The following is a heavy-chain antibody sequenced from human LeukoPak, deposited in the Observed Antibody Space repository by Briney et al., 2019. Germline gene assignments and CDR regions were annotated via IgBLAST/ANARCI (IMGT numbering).Heavy chain of an antibody. J-gene: IGHJ3*02. Sequence: SETLSLTCTVSGGSISTYYWSWIRQPPGKGLEWIAYIDYSATTNYNPSLKSRVTILVDTSKNQFSLKLSSVTAADTAVYYCARDSRRELLHAFDIWGQGTMVTVSS. CDR3: ARDSRRELLHAFDI. V-gene: IGHV4-59*01. CDR1: GGSISTYY. D-gene: IGHD1-26*01. CDR2: IDYSATT.